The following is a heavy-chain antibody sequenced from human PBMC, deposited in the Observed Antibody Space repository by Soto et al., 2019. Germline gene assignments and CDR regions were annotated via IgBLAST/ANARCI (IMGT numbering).Heavy chain of an antibody. CDR1: GFTFSSYG. J-gene: IGHJ5*02. D-gene: IGHD2-15*01. CDR2: ICYDGSNK. V-gene: IGHV3-33*01. Sequence: PGGSLRLSCAASGFTFSSYGMHWVRQAPGKGLEWVAVICYDGSNKYYADSVKGRFTISRDNSKNTLYLQMDSLRAEDTAVYYCARDFYCSGGSCSGYNWFDPWGQGTLVTVSS. CDR3: ARDFYCSGGSCSGYNWFDP.